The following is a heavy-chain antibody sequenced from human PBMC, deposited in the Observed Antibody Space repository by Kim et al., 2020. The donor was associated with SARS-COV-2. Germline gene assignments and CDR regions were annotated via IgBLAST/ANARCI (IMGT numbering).Heavy chain of an antibody. J-gene: IGHJ3*02. CDR1: GFTFSSYW. V-gene: IGHV3-74*01. CDR2: INTDGSST. Sequence: GGSLRLSCAASGFTFSSYWMHWVRQAPGKGLAWVSRINTDGSSTSYADSVKGRFTISRDNAENMLYLQMISLRDEDTAVYYCASRDLLTGYHTKKSFDIWGQGTMVTVSS. D-gene: IGHD3-9*01. CDR3: ASRDLLTGYHTKKSFDI.